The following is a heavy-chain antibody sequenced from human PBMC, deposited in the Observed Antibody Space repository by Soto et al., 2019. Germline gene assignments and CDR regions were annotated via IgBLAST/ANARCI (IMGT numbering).Heavy chain of an antibody. CDR3: AKLSHPSPNNWYGNFDY. CDR2: ISYDGSHK. D-gene: IGHD1-1*01. Sequence: QVQLVESGGGVVQPGRSLRLSCGASGFTFSNYGMGWVRQAPGKGLEWVTLISYDGSHKYNADSVKGRFTISRDNSKNMPYLQMNSLRAEDTDEYYCAKLSHPSPNNWYGNFDYWGQGTLVTVSS. CDR1: GFTFSNYG. V-gene: IGHV3-30*18. J-gene: IGHJ4*02.